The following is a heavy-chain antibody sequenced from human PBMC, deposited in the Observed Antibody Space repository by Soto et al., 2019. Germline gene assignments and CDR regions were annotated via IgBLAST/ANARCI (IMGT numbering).Heavy chain of an antibody. CDR1: GFTVSAYY. D-gene: IGHD2-15*01. J-gene: IGHJ4*02. V-gene: IGHV3-53*04. CDR3: ARSLYCSGGSCYSGYYDY. CDR2: IYSGAST. Sequence: EVQLVESGGGLVQPGGSLRLSCAASGFTVSAYYMSWVRQAPGKGLEWVSIIYSGASTHYADSVKGRFTISRHDSKNSLYLQMNSLRAEDTAVYYCARSLYCSGGSCYSGYYDYWGQGTLVTVSS.